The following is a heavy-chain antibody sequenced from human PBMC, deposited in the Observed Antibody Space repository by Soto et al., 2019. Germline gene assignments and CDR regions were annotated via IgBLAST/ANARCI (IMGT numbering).Heavy chain of an antibody. Sequence: QVQLVESGGDVVQPGKSLRLSCAASGFSFSRHVMHWVRQAPGKGPEWVAFISSDGRNKDYADSVKGRFTISRDNSKNTLYLQMNSLRAEDPAIYYCAKTQFETGEDAFDFWGQGTLVTVSS. D-gene: IGHD1-1*01. J-gene: IGHJ3*01. CDR3: AKTQFETGEDAFDF. V-gene: IGHV3-30*18. CDR2: ISSDGRNK. CDR1: GFSFSRHV.